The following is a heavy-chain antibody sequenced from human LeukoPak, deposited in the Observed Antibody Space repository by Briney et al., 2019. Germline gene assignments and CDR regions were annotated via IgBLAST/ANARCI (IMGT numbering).Heavy chain of an antibody. CDR2: ISYDGSNK. D-gene: IGHD6-19*01. J-gene: IGHJ4*02. CDR3: AKEGIRQWLVEGYYYFDY. V-gene: IGHV3-30*18. Sequence: GGSLRLSCAASGFTFSSYGMHWVRQAPGKGLEWVAVISYDGSNKYYADSVKGRFTISRDNSKNTLYLQMNSLRAEDTAVYYCAKEGIRQWLVEGYYYFDYWGQGTLVTVSS. CDR1: GFTFSSYG.